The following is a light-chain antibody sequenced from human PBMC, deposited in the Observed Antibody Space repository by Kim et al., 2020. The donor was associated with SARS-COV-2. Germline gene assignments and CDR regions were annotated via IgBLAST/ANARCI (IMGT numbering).Light chain of an antibody. J-gene: IGKJ1*01. CDR3: QQYNSWT. Sequence: DIQMTQSPSTLSASVGDRVTITCRASQSISSWLAWYQQKPGKAPKLLIYKASSLESGVPSRFSGSGSGTEFTLTISSLQPVDFATYYCQQYNSWTFGQGTKVDIK. V-gene: IGKV1-5*03. CDR2: KAS. CDR1: QSISSW.